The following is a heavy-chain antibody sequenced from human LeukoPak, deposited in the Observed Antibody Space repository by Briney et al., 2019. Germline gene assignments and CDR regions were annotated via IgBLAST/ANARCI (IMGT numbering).Heavy chain of an antibody. Sequence: ASVKVSCKASGGTLSSYPICWVRQAPGQGLEWMGRIIPVLGIVNYAQTFQGRVTITADKSSSTAYMELSSLRSEDTAVYYCARIRGTESGLSHFDSWGPGTLVSVSS. D-gene: IGHD2-8*02. CDR3: ARIRGTESGLSHFDS. V-gene: IGHV1-69*02. CDR2: IIPVLGIV. CDR1: GGTLSSYP. J-gene: IGHJ4*02.